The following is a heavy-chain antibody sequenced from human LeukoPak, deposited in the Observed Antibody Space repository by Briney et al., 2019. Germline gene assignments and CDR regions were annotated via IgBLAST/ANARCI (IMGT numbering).Heavy chain of an antibody. Sequence: VKVSCKASGYTFTSNYIHWVRQAPGQGLEWMGMIYPRDGSTGYAQKFQGRVTVTRDTSTSTVHMELSGLRSEDTAVYYCARDQEGFDYWGQGTLVTVSS. CDR2: IYPRDGST. V-gene: IGHV1-46*01. CDR1: GYTFTSNY. CDR3: ARDQEGFDY. J-gene: IGHJ4*02.